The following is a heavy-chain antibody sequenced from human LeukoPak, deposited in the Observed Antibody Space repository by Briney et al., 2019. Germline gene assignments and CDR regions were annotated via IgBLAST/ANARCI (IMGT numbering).Heavy chain of an antibody. CDR3: AKLPVTTGWAAFDI. J-gene: IGHJ3*02. CDR2: IKNDGSTT. Sequence: GGSLRLSCAASGFTFSNAWMSWVRQSPGKGLVWVSRIKNDGSTTNYADSVKGRFTISRDNAKNTLYLQMNSLRVEDTAVYYCAKLPVTTGWAAFDIWGQGTKVAVSS. V-gene: IGHV3-74*01. CDR1: GFTFSNAW. D-gene: IGHD4-17*01.